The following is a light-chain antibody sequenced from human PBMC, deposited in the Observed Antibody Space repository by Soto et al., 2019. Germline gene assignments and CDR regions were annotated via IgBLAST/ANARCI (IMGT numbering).Light chain of an antibody. CDR1: SSNIGAGYD. V-gene: IGLV1-40*01. J-gene: IGLJ2*01. CDR2: GNT. CDR3: QSYDSTFHVT. Sequence: QSVLTQPPSVSGAPGQRVTISCTGSSSNIGAGYDVHWYQQLPGAAPKFLIYGNTIRPSGVPDRFSGSKSGTSASLAITGLQAEDEADYYCQSYDSTFHVTFGGGPKVTVL.